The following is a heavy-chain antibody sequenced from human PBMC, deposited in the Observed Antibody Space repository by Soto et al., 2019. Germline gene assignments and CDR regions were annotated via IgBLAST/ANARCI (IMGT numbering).Heavy chain of an antibody. CDR2: IYTSGST. Sequence: SETLSLTCTVSGGSISSYYWSWIRQPAGKGLEWIGRIYTSGSTNYNPSLKSRVTMSVDTSKNQFSLKLSSVTAADTAVYYCARGQSLGGSYYPDAFDIWGQGTMVTVSS. J-gene: IGHJ3*02. D-gene: IGHD1-26*01. V-gene: IGHV4-4*07. CDR3: ARGQSLGGSYYPDAFDI. CDR1: GGSISSYY.